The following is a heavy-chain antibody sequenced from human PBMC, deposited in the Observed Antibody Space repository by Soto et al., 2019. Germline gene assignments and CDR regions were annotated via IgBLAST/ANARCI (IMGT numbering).Heavy chain of an antibody. Sequence: GGSLRLSCEASAFTFSNYWMSWVRQAPGKGPEWVANIGKDGTEKYYVDSVKGRFTISRDNAKNSLYLQMNSLRVEDTAVYYCARDDGARGVDYWGQGALVTVSS. V-gene: IGHV3-7*05. J-gene: IGHJ4*02. CDR2: IGKDGTEK. CDR1: AFTFSNYW. CDR3: ARDDGARGVDY.